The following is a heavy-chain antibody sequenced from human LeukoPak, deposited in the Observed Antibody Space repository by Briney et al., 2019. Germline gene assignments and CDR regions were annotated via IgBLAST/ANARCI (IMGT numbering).Heavy chain of an antibody. Sequence: PGGSLRLSCSASGFTFSSYAMYWVRQAPGKGLEYVSAISSNGGSTYYADSVKGRFTISRDNSKNTLYLQMSSLRAADPAVYYCVKDRYGGSRPFAYWGQGTLVTVSS. V-gene: IGHV3-64D*06. J-gene: IGHJ4*02. CDR2: ISSNGGST. CDR3: VKDRYGGSRPFAY. CDR1: GFTFSSYA. D-gene: IGHD4-23*01.